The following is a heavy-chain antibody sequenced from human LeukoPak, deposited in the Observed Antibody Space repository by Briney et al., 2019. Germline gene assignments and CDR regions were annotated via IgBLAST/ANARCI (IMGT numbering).Heavy chain of an antibody. V-gene: IGHV3-48*01. CDR3: ARDVLAAGATGTFDI. D-gene: IGHD1-14*01. J-gene: IGHJ3*02. Sequence: GGSLRLSCAASGFTFSSYAMDWVRQAPGKGLEWVSYISSSSSTIYYADSLKGRFTISRDNAKTSLYLQMNSLRAEDTAVYYCARDVLAAGATGTFDIWGQGTMVTVSS. CDR2: ISSSSSTI. CDR1: GFTFSSYA.